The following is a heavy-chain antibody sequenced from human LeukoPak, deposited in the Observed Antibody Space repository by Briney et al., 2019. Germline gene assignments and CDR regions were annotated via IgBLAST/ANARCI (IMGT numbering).Heavy chain of an antibody. D-gene: IGHD3-3*01. CDR2: MWYDGRNK. Sequence: PGGSLRLSCAASGFTFNSYGMHWVRQAPGKGLEGVAVMWYDGRNKYYADSVKGRFTISRDNSKNTLYLQMNSLRAEDTAVYYCARDGYYDFWSGPFDFWGQGTLVTVSS. V-gene: IGHV3-33*01. J-gene: IGHJ4*02. CDR1: GFTFNSYG. CDR3: ARDGYYDFWSGPFDF.